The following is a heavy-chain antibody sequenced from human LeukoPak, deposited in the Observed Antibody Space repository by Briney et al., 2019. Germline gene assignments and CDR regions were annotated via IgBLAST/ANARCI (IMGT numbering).Heavy chain of an antibody. Sequence: ASVKVSCKVSGFTLTDYFMHWLRQAPGQGLEWMGYINPNSGDIKYGQKFQGRVTMTRDTSISTVFMELSGLTSDDTARYHLARGAYWGMSGNRPWFDPWGQGTLVTVSS. CDR3: ARGAYWGMSGNRPWFDP. CDR1: GFTLTDYF. D-gene: IGHD5-18*01. J-gene: IGHJ5*02. CDR2: INPNSGDI. V-gene: IGHV1-2*02.